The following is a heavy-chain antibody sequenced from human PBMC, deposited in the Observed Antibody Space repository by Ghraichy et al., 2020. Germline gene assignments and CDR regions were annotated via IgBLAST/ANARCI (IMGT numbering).Heavy chain of an antibody. CDR2: IYYTGST. J-gene: IGHJ4*02. Sequence: ETLSLTCAVSGGSMSSRNHNWGWIRQPPGQGLEWIGRIYYTGSTNYNPSLESRVSMSVVTSKTQFSLKLRSVTAADTAVYYCARHTPDPFTGYLDGFFDSWGQGTLLTVSS. D-gene: IGHD3-9*01. V-gene: IGHV4-39*01. CDR3: ARHTPDPFTGYLDGFFDS. CDR1: GGSMSSRNHN.